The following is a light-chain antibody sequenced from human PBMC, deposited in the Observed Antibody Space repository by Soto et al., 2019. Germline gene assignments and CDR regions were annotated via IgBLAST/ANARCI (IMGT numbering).Light chain of an antibody. V-gene: IGLV2-14*01. Sequence: QSALTQPASVSGSPGQSITISCTGTSSDVGPYNYVSWYQHHPAKAPKLLIYEVTKRPSGVSNRFSGSKSGNTASLTISGLQAEDEADYYCSSYTTSSTLVFGGGTQLTVL. CDR3: SSYTTSSTLV. CDR1: SSDVGPYNY. J-gene: IGLJ3*02. CDR2: EVT.